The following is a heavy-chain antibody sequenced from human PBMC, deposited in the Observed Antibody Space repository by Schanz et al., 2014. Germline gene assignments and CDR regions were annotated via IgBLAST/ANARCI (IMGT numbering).Heavy chain of an antibody. CDR2: ISYDGRNK. Sequence: QVQLVESGGGVVQPGRSLRLSCAGSGFSFSGFGMHWVRQAPGKGLEWVAVISYDGRNKYFADSVKGRFTISRENSKNILFLQVKSTRDEQTDVYYCENAHFGHYDSSGCSDCYYYGMDVWGQGTTVTVSS. V-gene: IGHV3-30*18. CDR1: GFSFSGFG. CDR3: ENAHFGHYDSSGCSDCYYYGMDV. J-gene: IGHJ6*02. D-gene: IGHD3-22*01.